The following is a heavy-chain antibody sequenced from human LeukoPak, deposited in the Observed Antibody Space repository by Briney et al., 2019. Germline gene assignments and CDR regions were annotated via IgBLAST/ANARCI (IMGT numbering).Heavy chain of an antibody. V-gene: IGHV3-30*02. CDR1: GFTFSSYG. CDR2: IRYDGSNK. Sequence: GGSLRLSCAASGFTFSSYGMHWDRQAPGRGLEWVAFIRYDGSNKYYADSVKGRFTISRDNSKNTLYLQMNSLRAEDTAVYYCAKDGGLIAAAGTRYMDVWGKGTTVTVSS. D-gene: IGHD6-13*01. J-gene: IGHJ6*03. CDR3: AKDGGLIAAAGTRYMDV.